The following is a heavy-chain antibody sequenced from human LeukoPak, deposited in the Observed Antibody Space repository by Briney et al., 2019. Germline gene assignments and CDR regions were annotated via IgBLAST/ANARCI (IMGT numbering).Heavy chain of an antibody. CDR2: INPNSGGT. D-gene: IGHD2-2*01. J-gene: IGHJ6*03. CDR1: GYTFTGYY. CDR3: ARDQLRTYYYYYYMDV. Sequence: ASVKVSCKASGYTFTGYYIHWVRQAPGQGLEWMGWINPNSGGTKYAQKFQGRVTMTRDTSISTAYMELSRLRSDDTAVYYCARDQLRTYYYYYYMDVWGKGTTVTVSS. V-gene: IGHV1-2*02.